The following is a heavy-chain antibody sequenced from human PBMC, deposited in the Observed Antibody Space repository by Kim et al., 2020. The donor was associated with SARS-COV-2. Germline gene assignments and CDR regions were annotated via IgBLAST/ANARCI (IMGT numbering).Heavy chain of an antibody. V-gene: IGHV3-9*01. D-gene: IGHD5-12*01. CDR1: GFTFDDYA. J-gene: IGHJ4*01. Sequence: GGSLRLSCAASGFTFDDYAMHWVRQAPGKGLEWVSGISWNSGSIGYADSVKGRFTISRDNAKNSLYLQMNSLRAEDTALYYCAKDMSRWLPASYYFDYWG. CDR2: ISWNSGSI. CDR3: AKDMSRWLPASYYFDY.